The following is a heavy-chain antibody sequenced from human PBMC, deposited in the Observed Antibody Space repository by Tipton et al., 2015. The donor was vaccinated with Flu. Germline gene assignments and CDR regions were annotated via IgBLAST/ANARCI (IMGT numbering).Heavy chain of an antibody. CDR3: ARLYFVPGAATPNYFFDY. CDR1: GGSVNSGFYY. CDR2: IYYSGTT. V-gene: IGHV4-61*01. J-gene: IGHJ4*02. Sequence: TLSLTCTVSGGSVNSGFYYWSWIRRPPGKALEWIGYIYYSGTTNYNPSLKSRVTISVDTSKTQLSLKLSSVTAADTAVYYCARLYFVPGAATPNYFFDYWGQGTPVTVSS. D-gene: IGHD2-15*01.